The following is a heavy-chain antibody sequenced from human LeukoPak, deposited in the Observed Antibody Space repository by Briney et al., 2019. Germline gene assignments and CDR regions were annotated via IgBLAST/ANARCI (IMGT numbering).Heavy chain of an antibody. CDR3: AGXXXXXSI. CDR2: IXXXXXT. J-gene: IGHJ4*02. CDR1: GGSISSYY. Sequence: PSETLSLTCNVSGGSISSYYWTWIRQPPGKGLEWIGYIXXXXXTXXXXXXXXRVTISIDTSKNNFSLKVNSVTAADTAVYYCAGXXXXXSIWGQGTLVTVSS. D-gene: IGHD1-14*01. V-gene: IGHV4-59*01.